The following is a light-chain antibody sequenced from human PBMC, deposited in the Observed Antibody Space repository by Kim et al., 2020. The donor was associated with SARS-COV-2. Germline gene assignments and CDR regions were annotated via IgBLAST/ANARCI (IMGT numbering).Light chain of an antibody. Sequence: SAAPGERATLSGRASQGVSVDLGWYQQNPGQATRLIICAASTRATGIPARFSGSGSGKEFTLTIYSLQSEDFALYYCQQYYNWVTFGGGTKVDIK. CDR1: QGVSVD. CDR2: AAS. J-gene: IGKJ4*01. CDR3: QQYYNWVT. V-gene: IGKV3-15*01.